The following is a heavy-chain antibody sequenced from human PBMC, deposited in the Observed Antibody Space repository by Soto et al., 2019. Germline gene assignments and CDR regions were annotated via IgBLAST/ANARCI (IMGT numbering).Heavy chain of an antibody. CDR2: INPSGGST. D-gene: IGHD2-8*01. CDR3: ARDNGFNALEYGMDF. Sequence: ASVKVSCKASGYTFTSYYMHWVRQAPGQGLEWMGIINPSGGSTSYAQKFQGRVTMTRDTSTSTVYMELSSLRSEDTAVYYCARDNGFNALEYGMDFWGQGTTATVSS. J-gene: IGHJ6*02. V-gene: IGHV1-46*01. CDR1: GYTFTSYY.